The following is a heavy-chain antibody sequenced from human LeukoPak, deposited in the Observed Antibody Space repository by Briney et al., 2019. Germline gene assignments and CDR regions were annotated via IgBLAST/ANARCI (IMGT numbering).Heavy chain of an antibody. Sequence: GRSLRLSCAASGFTFSSYGMHWVRQAPGKGLEWVAVIWYDGSNKYYADSVKGRFTISRDNSKNTLYLQMNSLRAEDTAVYYCAKGSYYDFASAFDIWGQGTMVTVSS. CDR2: IWYDGSNK. D-gene: IGHD3-3*01. CDR1: GFTFSSYG. CDR3: AKGSYYDFASAFDI. V-gene: IGHV3-33*06. J-gene: IGHJ3*02.